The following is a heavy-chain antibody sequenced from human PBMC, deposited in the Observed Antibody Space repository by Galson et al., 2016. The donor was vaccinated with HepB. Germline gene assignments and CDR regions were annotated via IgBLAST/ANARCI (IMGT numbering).Heavy chain of an antibody. D-gene: IGHD2-8*01. V-gene: IGHV1-3*01. CDR3: ARDRGNNGSYYVDY. CDR2: ISVGNGTT. J-gene: IGHJ4*02. CDR1: GYTFSSYG. Sequence: SVKVSCKASGYTFSSYGMHWVRQAPGQRLEWMGWISVGNGTTKYSQKFQGRVTVTRDTSAGTAYMDLRSLRSEDTAVYYCARDRGNNGSYYVDYWGQGTLVTVSS.